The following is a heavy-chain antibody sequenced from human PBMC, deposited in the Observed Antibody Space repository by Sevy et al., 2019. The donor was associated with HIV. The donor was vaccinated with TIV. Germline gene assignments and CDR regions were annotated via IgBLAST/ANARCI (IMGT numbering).Heavy chain of an antibody. CDR3: ATFGTIFDPRFDP. Sequence: SETLSLKCSVSGGSVNNHYWTWIRQSPGKGLEWLGYAHYSGRPEYNPSFKSRLTISLDMPKNQLSLQLDNVTAADTAIYYCATFGTIFDPRFDPWGQGTLVTVSS. V-gene: IGHV4-59*02. CDR2: AHYSGRP. CDR1: GGSVNNHY. D-gene: IGHD3-10*02. J-gene: IGHJ5*02.